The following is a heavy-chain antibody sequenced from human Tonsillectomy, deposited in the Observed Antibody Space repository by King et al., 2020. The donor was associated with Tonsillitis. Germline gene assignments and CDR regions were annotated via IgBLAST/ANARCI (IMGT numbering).Heavy chain of an antibody. CDR3: VGALAY. CDR1: GGTISNYP. CDR2: IIPALGTP. D-gene: IGHD3-16*01. J-gene: IGHJ4*02. Sequence: QLVQSGAEVKKPGSSVKVSCKASGGTISNYPISWVRQAPGQGLECMGGIIPALGTPSYAQKFQGRLSITADESTRTTYMELTGLTSEDTAIYYCVGALAYWGLGTLVTVPS. V-gene: IGHV1-69*11.